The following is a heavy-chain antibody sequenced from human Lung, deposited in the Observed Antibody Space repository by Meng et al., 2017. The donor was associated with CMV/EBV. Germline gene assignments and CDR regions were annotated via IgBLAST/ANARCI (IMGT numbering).Heavy chain of an antibody. CDR2: IIPIFGTA. D-gene: IGHD1-26*01. V-gene: IGHV1-69*05. CDR3: ARLSGTISDY. J-gene: IGHJ4*02. CDR1: GDTFSSYA. Sequence: KVSCTAYGDTFSSYAISWVRQAPGQELEWMGGIIPIFGTANYAQKFQGRVTITTGESTSTAYMELSSLRSDDTAVYYCARLSGTISDYWGQGTLVTVSS.